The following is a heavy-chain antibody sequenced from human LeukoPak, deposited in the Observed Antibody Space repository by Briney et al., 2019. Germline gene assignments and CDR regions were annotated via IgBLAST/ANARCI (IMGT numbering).Heavy chain of an antibody. CDR3: AADRDIMNPPFDL. J-gene: IGHJ4*02. D-gene: IGHD3-9*01. V-gene: IGHV4-34*01. Sequence: SETLSLTCAVYGGSFSDYYWAWIRQPPGKGLEWIGEIHHSGRTNYNSSFKSRITISLDTSRKQFSLKLNSVTAADTAIYYCAADRDIMNPPFDLWGQGTLVTVSS. CDR2: IHHSGRT. CDR1: GGSFSDYY.